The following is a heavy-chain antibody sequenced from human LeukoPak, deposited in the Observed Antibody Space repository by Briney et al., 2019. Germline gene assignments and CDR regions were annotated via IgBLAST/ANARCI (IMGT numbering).Heavy chain of an antibody. CDR3: ARDSWAWPSRLFMVRGVHFDY. D-gene: IGHD3-10*01. CDR2: IYHSGST. CDR1: GYSISSGYY. Sequence: SQTLSLTCTVSGYSISSGYYWGRIRQPPGKGLEWIGSIYHSGSTYYNPSLKSRVTISVDTSKNQFSLKLSSVTAADTAVYYCARDSWAWPSRLFMVRGVHFDYWGQGTLVTVSS. J-gene: IGHJ4*02. V-gene: IGHV4-38-2*02.